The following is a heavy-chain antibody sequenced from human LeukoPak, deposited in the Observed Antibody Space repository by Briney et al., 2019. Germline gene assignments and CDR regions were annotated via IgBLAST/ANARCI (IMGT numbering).Heavy chain of an antibody. CDR1: GYSFTSYW. V-gene: IGHV5-51*01. CDR3: ARSSDCGGDCLNWFDP. CDR2: IYPGDSDT. J-gene: IGHJ5*02. Sequence: GESLQISCKGSGYSFTSYWIGWGRQMPGKGLEWMGIIYPGDSDTRYSPSFQGQVTISADKSISTAYLQWSSLKASDTAMYYCARSSDCGGDCLNWFDPWGQGTLVTVSS. D-gene: IGHD2-21*02.